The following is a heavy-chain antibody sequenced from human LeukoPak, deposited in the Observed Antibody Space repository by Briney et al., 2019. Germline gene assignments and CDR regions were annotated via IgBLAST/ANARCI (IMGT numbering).Heavy chain of an antibody. Sequence: ASVKVSCKASGYTFTSYGISWVRQAPGQGLEWMGWISGYNGNTKYVQKLQGRVTMTTDTSTSTAYMELRSLRSDDTAVYYCAIDLYSRRMDYYGSGSYFAYWGQGALVTVSS. V-gene: IGHV1-18*01. J-gene: IGHJ4*02. D-gene: IGHD3-10*01. CDR1: GYTFTSYG. CDR2: ISGYNGNT. CDR3: AIDLYSRRMDYYGSGSYFAY.